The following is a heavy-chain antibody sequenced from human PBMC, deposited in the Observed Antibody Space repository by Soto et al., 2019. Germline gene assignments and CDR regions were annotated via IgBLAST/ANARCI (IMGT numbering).Heavy chain of an antibody. CDR2: ISGSGGST. CDR1: GFTFSSYA. Sequence: LRVSCAASGFTFSSYAIGWARQAPGKGLEWVSAISGSGGSTYYADSVKGRFTISRDKSKNTLYLQMNSLKAEATAVYYCARDEGNTSPYYFDYWGKRTLVTVSS. CDR3: ARDEGNTSPYYFDY. J-gene: IGHJ4*02. D-gene: IGHD3-10*01. V-gene: IGHV3-23*01.